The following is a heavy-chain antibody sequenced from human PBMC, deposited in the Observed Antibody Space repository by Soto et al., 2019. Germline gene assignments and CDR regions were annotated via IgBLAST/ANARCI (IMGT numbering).Heavy chain of an antibody. CDR2: INHSGST. J-gene: IGHJ6*02. Sequence: AETLSLTCAVYGGSFSGYYWSWIRQPPGKGLEWIGEINHSGSTNYNPSLTSRVPISVDTSKTHFSMKVSPVSAADTAVYYCARGSRYYYDSSRYYNGYYYYRMDVWGQGTTVTASS. CDR3: ARGSRYYYDSSRYYNGYYYYRMDV. CDR1: GGSFSGYY. V-gene: IGHV4-34*01. D-gene: IGHD3-22*01.